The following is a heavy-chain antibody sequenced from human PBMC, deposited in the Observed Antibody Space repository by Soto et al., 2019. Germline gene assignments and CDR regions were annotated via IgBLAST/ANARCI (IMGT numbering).Heavy chain of an antibody. D-gene: IGHD3-22*01. Sequence: GGSLRLSCAASGFTFSSYIMNWVRQAPGKGLEWVSSISSSSIYIYYADSVKGRFTISRDNAKNSLYLQMNSLRAEDTAVYYCARVSSSSGYYFVESFWPFDYWGQGTLITV. CDR1: GFTFSSYI. V-gene: IGHV3-21*01. J-gene: IGHJ4*02. CDR3: ARVSSSSGYYFVESFWPFDY. CDR2: ISSSSIYI.